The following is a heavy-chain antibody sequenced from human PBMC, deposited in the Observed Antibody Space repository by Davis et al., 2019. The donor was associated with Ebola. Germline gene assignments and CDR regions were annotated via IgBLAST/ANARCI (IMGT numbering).Heavy chain of an antibody. Sequence: MPGGSLRLSCAVYGGSFSGYYWSWIRQPPGKGLEWIGEINHSGSTNYNPSLKSRVTISVDTSKNQFSLKLSSVTAADTAVYYCARLRLDAFDIWGQGTMVTVSS. D-gene: IGHD4-17*01. J-gene: IGHJ3*02. V-gene: IGHV4-34*01. CDR3: ARLRLDAFDI. CDR1: GGSFSGYY. CDR2: INHSGST.